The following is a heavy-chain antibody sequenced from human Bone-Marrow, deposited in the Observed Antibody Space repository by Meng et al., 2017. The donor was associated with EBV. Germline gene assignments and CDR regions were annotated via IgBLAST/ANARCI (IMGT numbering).Heavy chain of an antibody. D-gene: IGHD6-19*01. J-gene: IGHJ4*02. CDR3: ARVALAVAGYFDY. Sequence: QRRLQESGPGLVKPSETLSLTCTVSGGSVSSGSYYWSWIRQPPGKGLEWIGYIYYSGSTNYNPSLKSRVTISVDTSKNQFSLKPSSVTAADTAVYYCARVALAVAGYFDYWGQGTLVTVSS. V-gene: IGHV4-61*01. CDR1: GGSVSSGSYY. CDR2: IYYSGST.